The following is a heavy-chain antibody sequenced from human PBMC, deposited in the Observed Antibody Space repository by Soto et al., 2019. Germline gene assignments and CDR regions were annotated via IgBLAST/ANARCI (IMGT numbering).Heavy chain of an antibody. J-gene: IGHJ4*02. Sequence: SETLSLTCTVSGGSISNYYWSWMRQSPGKGLEYIGYIYYTGSTKYNPSLKSRVTISVDASKNQFSLKLSSVTAADTAVYYCARHTVRRTSDDFDYWGQGTLVTVSS. D-gene: IGHD4-4*01. CDR1: GGSISNYY. V-gene: IGHV4-59*01. CDR2: IYYTGST. CDR3: ARHTVRRTSDDFDY.